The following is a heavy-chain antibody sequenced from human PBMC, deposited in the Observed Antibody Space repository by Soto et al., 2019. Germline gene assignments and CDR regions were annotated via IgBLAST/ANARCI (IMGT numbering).Heavy chain of an antibody. CDR3: TRGPLSFTYDYNSVDV. CDR2: IKSQRYGGTV. Sequence: EVQLVESGGGLVKPGRSLRLSCTTSGFTFADYAVSWFRQAPGKGMEWVGLIKSQRYGGTVEHAASVKGRFSISIDDSKSIAYLQMNSLKSEDTAVYYCTRGPLSFTYDYNSVDVWGQGTRVSVSS. CDR1: GFTFADYA. J-gene: IGHJ6*01. V-gene: IGHV3-49*05.